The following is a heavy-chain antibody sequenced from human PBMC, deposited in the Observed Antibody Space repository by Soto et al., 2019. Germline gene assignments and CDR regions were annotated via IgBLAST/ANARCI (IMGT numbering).Heavy chain of an antibody. CDR3: ARDGTGTTYGMDV. D-gene: IGHD1-7*01. CDR1: GFTFSSYG. J-gene: IGHJ6*02. Sequence: SLRLSCAASGFTFSSYGMHWVRQAPGKGLEWVAVIWYDGSNKYYADSVKGRFTISRDNSKNTLYLQMNSLRAEDTAVYYCARDGTGTTYGMDVWGQGTTVTVS. CDR2: IWYDGSNK. V-gene: IGHV3-33*01.